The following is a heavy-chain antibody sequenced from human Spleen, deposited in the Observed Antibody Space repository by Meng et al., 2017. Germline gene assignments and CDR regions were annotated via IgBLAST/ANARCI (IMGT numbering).Heavy chain of an antibody. CDR1: GGSFSGYY. D-gene: IGHD3-10*02. CDR3: ARLRLFHFFDY. Sequence: SETLSLTCAVYGGSFSGYYWSWIRQPPGKGLEWIGEINHSGSTNYNPSLKSRVTISVDTSKNQFSLKLRSVTVADTAVYYCARLRLFHFFDYWGQGALVTVSS. J-gene: IGHJ4*02. CDR2: INHSGST. V-gene: IGHV4-34*01.